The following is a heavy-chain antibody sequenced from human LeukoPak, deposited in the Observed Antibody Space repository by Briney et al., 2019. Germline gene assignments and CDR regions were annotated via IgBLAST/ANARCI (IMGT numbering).Heavy chain of an antibody. V-gene: IGHV3-23*01. CDR2: ISGSGGST. Sequence: GGSLRLSCAASGFTFSSYDMTWVRQAPGKGLEWVSGISGSGGSTYYADSVKGRFTSSRDNSKNTLYLQMNSLRAEDTAVYYCATFGVIVRNDYFDYWGQGALVAVSS. CDR1: GFTFSSYD. CDR3: ATFGVIVRNDYFDY. D-gene: IGHD3-3*01. J-gene: IGHJ4*02.